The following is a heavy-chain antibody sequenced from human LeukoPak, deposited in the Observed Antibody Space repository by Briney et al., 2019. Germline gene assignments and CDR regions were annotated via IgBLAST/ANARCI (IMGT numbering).Heavy chain of an antibody. CDR1: GFIFSDYG. V-gene: IGHV3-33*01. CDR3: ARWGGTRQYYFDY. CDR2: TRFDGSIK. Sequence: GGSLRLSCAVSGFIFSDYGFHWVRQAPGKGLEWVAVTRFDGSIKQYADSVKGRFTISRDDSKNTLYLQMNFLKSEDTAVYYCARWGGTRQYYFDYWGQGTLVTGSS. J-gene: IGHJ4*02. D-gene: IGHD1-1*01.